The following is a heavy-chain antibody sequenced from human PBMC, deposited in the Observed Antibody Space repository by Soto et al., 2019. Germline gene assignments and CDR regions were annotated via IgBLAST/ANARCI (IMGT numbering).Heavy chain of an antibody. V-gene: IGHV1-8*01. CDR1: GYTFTSYD. Sequence: GASVKVSCKASGYTFTSYDINWVRQATGQGLEWMGWMNPNSGNTGYAQKFQGRVTMTRNTSISTAYMELSSLRSEDTAVYYCARDRDTAMVHGMDVWGQGTTVTVSS. D-gene: IGHD5-18*01. CDR2: MNPNSGNT. J-gene: IGHJ6*02. CDR3: ARDRDTAMVHGMDV.